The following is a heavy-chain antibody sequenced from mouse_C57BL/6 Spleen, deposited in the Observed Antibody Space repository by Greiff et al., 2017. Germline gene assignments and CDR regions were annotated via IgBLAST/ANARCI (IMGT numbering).Heavy chain of an antibody. CDR3: ARSSLLYAMDY. D-gene: IGHD6-2*01. CDR1: GYAFSSSW. V-gene: IGHV1-82*01. J-gene: IGHJ4*01. CDR2: IYPGDGDT. Sequence: VQLQQSGPELVKPGASVKISCKASGYAFSSSWMNWVKQRPGKGLEWIGRIYPGDGDTNYNGKFKGKATLTADKSSSTAYMQLSSLTSEDSAVYFGARSSLLYAMDYWGQGTSVTVSS.